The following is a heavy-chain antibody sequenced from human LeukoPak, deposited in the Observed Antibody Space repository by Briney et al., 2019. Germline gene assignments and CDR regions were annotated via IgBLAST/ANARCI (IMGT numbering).Heavy chain of an antibody. V-gene: IGHV5-51*01. J-gene: IGHJ4*02. CDR1: GYSFTSYW. Sequence: GESLKISCKGSGYSFTSYWIGWVRQMPGKGLEWMGIIYPGDSDTRYSPSFQGQVTISADKSISTAYLQWSSLKASDTAMYYCARNYPDGGGGRYFDWLSVFWGQGTLVTVSS. D-gene: IGHD3-9*01. CDR2: IYPGDSDT. CDR3: ARNYPDGGGGRYFDWLSVF.